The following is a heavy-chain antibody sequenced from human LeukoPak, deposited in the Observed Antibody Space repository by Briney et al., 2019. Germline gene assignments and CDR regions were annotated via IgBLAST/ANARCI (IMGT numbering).Heavy chain of an antibody. CDR2: IIPIFGTA. Sequence: ASVKVSCKASGGTFSSYAISWVRQAPGQGLEWMGGIIPIFGTANYAQKFQGRVMITADESTSTAYMELSSLRSEDTAVYYCARGRQQLASSTDYWGQGTLVTVSS. J-gene: IGHJ4*02. D-gene: IGHD6-13*01. CDR1: GGTFSSYA. CDR3: ARGRQQLASSTDY. V-gene: IGHV1-69*13.